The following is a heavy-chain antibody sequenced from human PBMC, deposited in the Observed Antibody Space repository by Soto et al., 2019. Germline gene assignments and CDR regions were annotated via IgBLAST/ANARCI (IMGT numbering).Heavy chain of an antibody. CDR2: ISGSGDST. V-gene: IGHV3-23*01. D-gene: IGHD6-19*01. J-gene: IGHJ4*02. Sequence: PGGSLRLSCAASGFTFSTYAMNWVRQAPGKGLEWVSGISGSGDSTYYADSVKGRFTVSRDNSKNTLYLQMNSLRAEDTAVFYCAKERSSGWSFDYWGQGPLVTVSS. CDR1: GFTFSTYA. CDR3: AKERSSGWSFDY.